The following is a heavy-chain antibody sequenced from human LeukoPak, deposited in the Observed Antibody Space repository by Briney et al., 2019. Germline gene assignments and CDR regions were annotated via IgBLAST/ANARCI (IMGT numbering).Heavy chain of an antibody. CDR3: ARGYLDCGGDCYSNRGDPYYYYYGMDV. CDR2: ISSNGGST. V-gene: IGHV3-64*01. Sequence: GGSLRLSCAASGFTFSSYAMHWVRQAPGKGLEYVSAISSNGGSTYYANSVKGRFTTSRDNSKNTLYLQMGSLRAEDMAVYYCARGYLDCGGDCYSNRGDPYYYYYGMDVWGQGTTVTVSS. D-gene: IGHD2-21*02. J-gene: IGHJ6*02. CDR1: GFTFSSYA.